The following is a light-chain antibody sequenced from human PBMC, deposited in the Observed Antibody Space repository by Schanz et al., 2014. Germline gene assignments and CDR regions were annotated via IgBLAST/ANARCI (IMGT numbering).Light chain of an antibody. CDR1: SSDVGGYNY. CDR3: ASYAGSGNEV. J-gene: IGLJ2*01. Sequence: QSALTQPPSASGSPGQSVTISCTGTSSDVGGYNYVSWYQQHPGKAPKLMIYEVSQRPSGVPDRFSGSKSGNTASLTVSGLQAEDEADYYCASYAGSGNEVFGGGTKLTVL. CDR2: EVS. V-gene: IGLV2-8*01.